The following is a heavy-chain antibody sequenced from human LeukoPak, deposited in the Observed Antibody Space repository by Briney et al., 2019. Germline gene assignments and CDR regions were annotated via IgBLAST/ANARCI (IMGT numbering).Heavy chain of an antibody. V-gene: IGHV4-61*02. J-gene: IGHJ6*03. D-gene: IGHD6-19*01. Sequence: SETLSLTCTVSGGSIRSGSYYWSWIRQPAGKGLEWIGRIYTSGSTNYNPSLKSRVTISVDTSKNQFSLKLSSVTAADTAVYYCARHKSSGWPWYYYYYMDVWGKGTTVTISS. CDR1: GGSIRSGSYY. CDR2: IYTSGST. CDR3: ARHKSSGWPWYYYYYMDV.